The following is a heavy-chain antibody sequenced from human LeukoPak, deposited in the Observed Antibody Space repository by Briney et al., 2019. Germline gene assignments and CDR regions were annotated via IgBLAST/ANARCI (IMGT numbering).Heavy chain of an antibody. V-gene: IGHV3-30*02. CDR2: KRYDGSNK. Sequence: PGWSLRLSCAASGFTFSSYGMHWVRQAPGKGLEWVAFKRYDGSNKYYADSVKGRFTISRDNSKNTLYLQVNSLRAEDTAVYYCAKAYDSSGYYETNFDYWGQGTLVTVSS. D-gene: IGHD3-22*01. CDR3: AKAYDSSGYYETNFDY. J-gene: IGHJ4*02. CDR1: GFTFSSYG.